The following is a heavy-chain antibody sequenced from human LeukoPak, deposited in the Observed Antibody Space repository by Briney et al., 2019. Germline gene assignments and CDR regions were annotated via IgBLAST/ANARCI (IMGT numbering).Heavy chain of an antibody. CDR1: GFTFSSYS. V-gene: IGHV3-48*01. D-gene: IGHD1-26*01. CDR2: ISSSSSTI. Sequence: PGGSLRLSCAASGFTFSSYSMNWVRQAPGKGLGWVSYISSSSSTIYYADSVKGRFTFSRDNAKNSLYLQMNSLRAEDTAVYYCARDPVGATTINAFDIWGQGTMVTVSS. CDR3: ARDPVGATTINAFDI. J-gene: IGHJ3*02.